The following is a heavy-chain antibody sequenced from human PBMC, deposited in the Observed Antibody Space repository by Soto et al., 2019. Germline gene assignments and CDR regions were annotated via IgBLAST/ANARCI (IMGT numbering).Heavy chain of an antibody. CDR2: ISDDGSYI. D-gene: IGHD3-16*01. Sequence: ESLRLTCAAARFIFSAYNMNWVRQAPGEWRGWLSSISDDGSYIDYADSLRGRFTVSRDNARNSLYLQIDSLGVEDTAVYYCATPYYFNHRGPGTLVTVSS. CDR1: RFIFSAYN. V-gene: IGHV3-21*06. CDR3: ATPYYFNH. J-gene: IGHJ1*01.